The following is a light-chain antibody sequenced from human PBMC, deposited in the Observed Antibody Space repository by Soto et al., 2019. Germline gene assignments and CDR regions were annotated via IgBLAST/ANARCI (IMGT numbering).Light chain of an antibody. V-gene: IGLV2-14*03. CDR1: SSDVGAYNY. J-gene: IGLJ2*01. CDR3: GSYTTSGSVV. Sequence: QSALTQPASVSGSPGQSIAISCIGTSSDVGAYNYVSWYQQHPGKAPKLVIYDVNNRPSGVSNRFSGSKSGNTASLTISGFQAEDEADYYCGSYTTSGSVVFGGGTQLTVL. CDR2: DVN.